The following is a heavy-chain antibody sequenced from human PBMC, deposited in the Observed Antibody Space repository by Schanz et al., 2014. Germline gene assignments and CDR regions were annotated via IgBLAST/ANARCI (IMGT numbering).Heavy chain of an antibody. J-gene: IGHJ4*02. Sequence: QVQLVESGGGVVQPGRSLKLSCAASGFPFSSHGMHWVRQAPAKGLEWVAVVGDTGTTKFYADSVKGRLTVSRDNSENTVYLQMDSLRPDGAAVYFGARDDEYSSSSHFDYWGQGTLVTVSS. V-gene: IGHV3-30*03. CDR2: VGDTGTTK. CDR3: ARDDEYSSSSHFDY. CDR1: GFPFSSHG. D-gene: IGHD6-6*01.